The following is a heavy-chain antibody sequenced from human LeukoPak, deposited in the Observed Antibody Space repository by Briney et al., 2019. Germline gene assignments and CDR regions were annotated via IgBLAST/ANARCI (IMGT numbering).Heavy chain of an antibody. V-gene: IGHV3-13*01. D-gene: IGHD5-18*01. CDR3: VREARGYRYTYFDY. Sequence: GGSLRLSCTASGFTLGSHDMHWVRQIPGQGLEWVAAVSSGFHAFFADSVQGRFTVSREDARNSLYQQMNSLRAGDTAVYYCVREARGYRYTYFDYWGQGTLVTVSS. J-gene: IGHJ4*02. CDR2: VSSGFHA. CDR1: GFTLGSHD.